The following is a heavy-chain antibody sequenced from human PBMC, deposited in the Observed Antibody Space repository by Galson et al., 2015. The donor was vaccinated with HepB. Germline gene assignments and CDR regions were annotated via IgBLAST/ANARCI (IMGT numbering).Heavy chain of an antibody. Sequence: SVKVSCKASGGTFSSYAISWVRQAPGQGLEWMGGIIPIFGTANYAQKFQGRVTITADESTSTAYMELSSLRSEDTAVYYCARGHSRPGYYDSSGPRGDAFDIWGQGTMVTVSS. D-gene: IGHD3-22*01. CDR1: GGTFSSYA. J-gene: IGHJ3*02. V-gene: IGHV1-69*13. CDR3: ARGHSRPGYYDSSGPRGDAFDI. CDR2: IIPIFGTA.